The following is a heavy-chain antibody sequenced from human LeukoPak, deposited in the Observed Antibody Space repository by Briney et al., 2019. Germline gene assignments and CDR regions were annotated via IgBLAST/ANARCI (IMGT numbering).Heavy chain of an antibody. V-gene: IGHV1-2*06. D-gene: IGHD6-6*01. CDR3: AREPYTRSSDRHEKAFDY. CDR1: GYTFIAHF. Sequence: GASVQVSCKASGYTFIAHFIHWMRQAPGQGLEWMGQGNSNGGGEKYSPKFQGRITVLRDTSINTIYLDLTSLTSDDTAVYYCAREPYTRSSDRHEKAFDYWGQGTLVTVSS. CDR2: GNSNGGGE. J-gene: IGHJ4*02.